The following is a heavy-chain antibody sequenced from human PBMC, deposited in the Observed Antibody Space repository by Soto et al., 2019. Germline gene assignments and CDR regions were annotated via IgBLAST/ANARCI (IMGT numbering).Heavy chain of an antibody. CDR2: ISGSGGST. J-gene: IGHJ4*02. D-gene: IGHD6-13*01. V-gene: IGHV3-23*01. CDR1: GFTFSSYA. CDR3: AKDYRYQDSSSWYIAY. Sequence: PGGSLRLSCAASGFTFSSYAMSWVRQAPGKGLEWVSAISGSGGSTYYADSVKGRFTISRDNSKNTLYLQMNSLRAEDTAVYYCAKDYRYQDSSSWYIAYWGQGTLVTVSS.